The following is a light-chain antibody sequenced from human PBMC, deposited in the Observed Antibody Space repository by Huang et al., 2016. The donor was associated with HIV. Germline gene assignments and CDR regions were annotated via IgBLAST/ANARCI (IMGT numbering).Light chain of an antibody. CDR3: QQYYSTPA. CDR1: LRVLDSSKKKNY. V-gene: IGKV4-1*01. J-gene: IGKJ1*01. CDR2: WAS. Sequence: DLVMTQSPDSLPVSLGERATINCKSSLRVLDSSKKKNYVAWYQQKPGQPPKLLLYWASVRESGVPDRFRGSGSGTEFTLTINILQAEDVAVYYCQQYYSTPAFGQGTNVDI.